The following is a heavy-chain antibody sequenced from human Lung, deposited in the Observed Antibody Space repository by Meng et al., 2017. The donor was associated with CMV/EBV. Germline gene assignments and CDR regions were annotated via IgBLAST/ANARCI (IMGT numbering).Heavy chain of an antibody. CDR2: IRSKAYGGTT. CDR1: GFTFGDYA. Sequence: GESXKISXSTSGFTFGDYAMSWVRQAPGKGLEWVGFIRSKAYGGTTEYAASVKGRFTISRDDSKSIAYLQMNSLKTEDTAVYYCTSLVIAILGGLWFDPWGQGTXVTVSS. J-gene: IGHJ5*02. V-gene: IGHV3-49*04. D-gene: IGHD2-21*01. CDR3: TSLVIAILGGLWFDP.